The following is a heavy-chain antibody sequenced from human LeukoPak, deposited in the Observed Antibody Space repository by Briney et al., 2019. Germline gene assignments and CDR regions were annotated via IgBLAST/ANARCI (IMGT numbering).Heavy chain of an antibody. D-gene: IGHD3-22*01. J-gene: IGHJ2*01. V-gene: IGHV4-59*01. Sequence: PSETLSLTCTVSGGSISSYYWSWIRQPPGQGLEWIGYIYYSGNTNYNPSLKSRVSISIDTSKNQFSLQLSSVTAADTAVYYCARDRDSSGLRDFDLWGRGTLVTVS. CDR3: ARDRDSSGLRDFDL. CDR2: IYYSGNT. CDR1: GGSISSYY.